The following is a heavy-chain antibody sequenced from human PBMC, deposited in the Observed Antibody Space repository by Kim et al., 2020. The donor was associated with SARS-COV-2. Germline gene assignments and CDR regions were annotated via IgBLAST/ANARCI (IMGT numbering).Heavy chain of an antibody. D-gene: IGHD2-21*01. CDR3: TTGLADY. CDR1: GYTLAELS. V-gene: IGHV1-24*01. Sequence: ASVKVSCKVSGYTLAELSIHWVRQCPGKGLEWMGGFDPEDGETIYAQKFQGRVTMTDDTSTDTAYMELSSLNSEDTAVYFCTTGLADYWCQGSLVTVSS. J-gene: IGHJ4*02. CDR2: FDPEDGET.